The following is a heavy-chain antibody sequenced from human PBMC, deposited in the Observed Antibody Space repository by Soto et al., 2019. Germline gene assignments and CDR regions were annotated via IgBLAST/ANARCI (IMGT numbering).Heavy chain of an antibody. Sequence: QVQVVQSGVEVKKPGASVKVSCKTSGYTFTSYVIHWVRQAPGQRPEWMGWINAANGNTNFSQNFQDRVTITRDTSASTAYMELSSLRSEDTAFYYRARDRNPYIYDKSGFFYADYWGQGTLVTVSS. CDR2: INAANGNT. V-gene: IGHV1-3*01. D-gene: IGHD3-22*01. CDR3: ARDRNPYIYDKSGFFYADY. CDR1: GYTFTSYV. J-gene: IGHJ4*02.